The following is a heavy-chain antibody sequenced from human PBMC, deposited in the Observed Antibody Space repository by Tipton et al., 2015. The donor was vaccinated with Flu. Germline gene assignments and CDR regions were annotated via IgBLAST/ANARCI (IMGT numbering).Heavy chain of an antibody. V-gene: IGHV3-13*01. CDR2: IGSSGDT. CDR3: ARGPLPDSNWYNGLDV. Sequence: GSLRLSCEASGFTFSSYGMHWVRHVTGKGLEWVSGIGSSGDTHYAGSVKGRFTISRENGKNSLYLQMNSLRAGDTAVYYCARGPLPDSNWYNGLDVWGQGTTVTVFS. CDR1: GFTFSSYG. J-gene: IGHJ6*02. D-gene: IGHD6-13*01.